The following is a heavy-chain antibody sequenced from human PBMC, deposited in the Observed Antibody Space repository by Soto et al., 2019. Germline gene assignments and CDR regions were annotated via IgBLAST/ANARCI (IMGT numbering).Heavy chain of an antibody. J-gene: IGHJ6*02. CDR1: VGTFSSYA. CDR2: IIPIFGTA. D-gene: IGHD2-2*01. V-gene: IGHV1-69*01. Sequence: QVQLVQSGAEVKKPGSSVKVSCKASVGTFSSYAISWVRQAPGQGLEWMGGIIPIFGTANYAQKFQGRVTITADESTSTAYMELSSLRSEDTAVYYCASVRYCSSTSCYGGGYYYYGMDVWGQGTTVTVSS. CDR3: ASVRYCSSTSCYGGGYYYYGMDV.